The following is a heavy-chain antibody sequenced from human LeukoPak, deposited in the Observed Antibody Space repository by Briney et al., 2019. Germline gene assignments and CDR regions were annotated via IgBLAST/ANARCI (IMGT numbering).Heavy chain of an antibody. V-gene: IGHV1-2*04. J-gene: IGHJ5*02. CDR3: ARQGGGYFSNWFDP. CDR2: INPNSGGT. Sequence: ASVKVSCKASGYTFTGYYMHWVRQAPGQGLEWMGWINPNSGGTNYAQKFQGWVTMTRGMSISTAYMELSRLRSDDTAVYYCARQGGGYFSNWFDPWGQGTLVTVSS. CDR1: GYTFTGYY. D-gene: IGHD3-22*01.